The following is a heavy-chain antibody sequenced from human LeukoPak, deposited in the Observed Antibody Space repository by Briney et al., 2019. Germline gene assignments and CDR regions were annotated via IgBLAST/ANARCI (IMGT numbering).Heavy chain of an antibody. CDR2: ISSSSSTI. CDR3: AELGITMIGGV. D-gene: IGHD3-10*02. V-gene: IGHV3-11*04. CDR1: EFTFSDYY. Sequence: GGSLRLSCAASEFTFSDYYMNWIRQAPGKGLEWVSSISSSSSTIYYADSVKGRFTISRDNAKNSLYLQMNSLRAEDTAVYYCAELGITMIGGVWGKGTTVTISS. J-gene: IGHJ6*04.